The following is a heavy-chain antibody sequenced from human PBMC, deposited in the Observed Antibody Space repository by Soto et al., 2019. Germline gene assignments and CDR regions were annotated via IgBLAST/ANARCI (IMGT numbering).Heavy chain of an antibody. CDR1: GFTFSSYA. Sequence: GGSLRLSCAASGFTFSSYAMSWVRQAPGKGLEWVSAISGSGGSTYYADSVKGRFTISRDNSKNTLYLQMNSLRAEDTAVYYCAKGPGGSGWPFNWFDPSGQGTLVTVSS. V-gene: IGHV3-23*01. CDR3: AKGPGGSGWPFNWFDP. CDR2: ISGSGGST. J-gene: IGHJ5*02. D-gene: IGHD6-19*01.